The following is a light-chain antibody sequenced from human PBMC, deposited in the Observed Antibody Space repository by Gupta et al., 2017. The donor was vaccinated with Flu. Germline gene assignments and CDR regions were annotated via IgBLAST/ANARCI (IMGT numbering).Light chain of an antibody. V-gene: IGKV1-5*03. CDR1: QSINNW. CDR3: HQHLSYPLT. CDR2: KAS. Sequence: IQMTPSPSPLPASVGDSVTITCRASQSINNWLAWYQQKPGKAPKLLIYKASNLKSGVPSRFSGSESGTKFTLTINNLQPEDSATYYCHQHLSYPLTFGGGTKVEIK. J-gene: IGKJ4*01.